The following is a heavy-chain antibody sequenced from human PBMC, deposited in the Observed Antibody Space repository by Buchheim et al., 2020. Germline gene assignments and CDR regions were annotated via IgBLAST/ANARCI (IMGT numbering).Heavy chain of an antibody. J-gene: IGHJ4*02. CDR2: ISYDGSNK. CDR3: ARRGSGWFLDY. V-gene: IGHV3-30*04. D-gene: IGHD6-19*01. CDR1: GFTFSSYA. Sequence: VQLVESGGGVVQPGRSLRLSCAASGFTFSSYAMHWVRQAPGKGLEWVAVISYDGSNKYYADSVKGRFTISRDNSKNTLYLQMNSLRAEDTAVYYCARRGSGWFLDYWGQGTL.